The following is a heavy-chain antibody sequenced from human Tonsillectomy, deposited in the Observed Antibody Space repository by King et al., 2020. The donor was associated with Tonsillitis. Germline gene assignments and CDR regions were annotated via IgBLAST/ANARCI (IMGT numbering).Heavy chain of an antibody. CDR3: ARNYGVYWYFDL. CDR1: GGSISSYY. D-gene: IGHD4-17*01. CDR2: IHNSGST. V-gene: IGHV4-59*01. J-gene: IGHJ2*01. Sequence: QLQESGPGLAKPSETLSLTYTVSGGSISSYYWSWIRQPPGKGPEWIGFIHNSGSTNYNPPLKSRVNISADTSKNQISLKLTSVTAADTAVYYCARNYGVYWYFDLWGRGTLVTVSS.